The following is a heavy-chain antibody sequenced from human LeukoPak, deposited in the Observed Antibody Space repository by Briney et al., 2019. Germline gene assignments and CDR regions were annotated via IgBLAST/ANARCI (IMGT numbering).Heavy chain of an antibody. V-gene: IGHV3-23*01. D-gene: IGHD1-26*01. J-gene: IGHJ4*02. CDR1: GFIFSNYG. CDR2: ISASGSAT. Sequence: PGGSLRLSCAASGFIFSNYGMNWVRQAPGKGLEWVAAISASGSATSYADSVRGRFTISRDNSKNTLYLQMNSLRAEDTAVYYCAKHPHGIVGATHFDYWGQGTLVTVSS. CDR3: AKHPHGIVGATHFDY.